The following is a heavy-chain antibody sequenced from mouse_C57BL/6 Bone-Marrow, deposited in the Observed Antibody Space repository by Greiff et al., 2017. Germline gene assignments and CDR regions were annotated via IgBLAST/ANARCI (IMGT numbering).Heavy chain of an antibody. J-gene: IGHJ3*01. CDR3: ARYLGHY. D-gene: IGHD4-1*01. Sequence: QVHVKQPGAELVKPGASVKLSCKASGYTFTSYWMQWVKQRPGQGLEWIGEIDPSDSYTNYNQKFKGKATLTVDTSSSTAYMQLSSLTSEDSAVYYCARYLGHYWGQGTLVTVSA. CDR2: IDPSDSYT. CDR1: GYTFTSYW. V-gene: IGHV1-50*01.